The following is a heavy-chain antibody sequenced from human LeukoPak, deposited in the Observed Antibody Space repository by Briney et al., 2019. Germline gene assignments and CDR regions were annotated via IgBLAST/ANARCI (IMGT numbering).Heavy chain of an antibody. CDR1: GYTLTSYA. J-gene: IGHJ5*02. CDR3: ARTEYLGWFDP. D-gene: IGHD2-2*01. Sequence: GASVKVSCRASGYTLTSYAISWVRQAPGQGLEWMGGIIPIFGTANYAQKFQGRVTITADESTSTAYMELSSLRSEDTAVYYCARTEYLGWFDPWGQGTLVTVSS. V-gene: IGHV1-69*13. CDR2: IIPIFGTA.